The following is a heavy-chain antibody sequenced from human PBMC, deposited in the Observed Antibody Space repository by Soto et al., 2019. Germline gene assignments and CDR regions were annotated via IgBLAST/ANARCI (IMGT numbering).Heavy chain of an antibody. CDR1: GGTFNTYA. Sequence: QVQLVQSGSEMKKPGSSVKVSCQSSGGTFNTYAMNWVRQAPGQGREWMGDISPMVGAANYGPKFQGRVTITADESTGTSYMQLSSMTSEDTAPYFCAREVQVHTPAFVYWGQGTLVTVSS. D-gene: IGHD1-1*01. J-gene: IGHJ4*02. V-gene: IGHV1-69*19. CDR2: ISPMVGAA. CDR3: AREVQVHTPAFVY.